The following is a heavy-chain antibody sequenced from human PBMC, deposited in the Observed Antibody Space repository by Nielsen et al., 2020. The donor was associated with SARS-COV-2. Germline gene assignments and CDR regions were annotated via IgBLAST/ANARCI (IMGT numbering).Heavy chain of an antibody. Sequence: GGSLRLSCAASGFTFSSYWMSWVRQAPGKGLEWVANIKQDGSEKYYVDSVKGRFTISRDNAKNSLYLQMNSLRAEDTAVYYCARDQINPQFWITYYYYYMDVWGKGTTVTVSS. CDR1: GFTFSSYW. J-gene: IGHJ6*03. CDR3: ARDQINPQFWITYYYYYMDV. V-gene: IGHV3-7*01. D-gene: IGHD3-3*01. CDR2: IKQDGSEK.